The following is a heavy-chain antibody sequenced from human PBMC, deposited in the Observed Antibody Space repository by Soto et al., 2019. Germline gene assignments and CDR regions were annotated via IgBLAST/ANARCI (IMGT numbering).Heavy chain of an antibody. Sequence: SETLSLTCTVSGGSISSYYWSWIRQPAGKGLEWIGRIYTSGSTNYNPSLKSRVTMSVDTSKNQFSLKLSSVTAADTAVYYCARGLGWSGGSSRKKSYRMDVWGQGTKVTVYS. CDR2: IYTSGST. CDR3: ARGLGWSGGSSRKKSYRMDV. V-gene: IGHV4-4*07. CDR1: GGSISSYY. D-gene: IGHD2-15*01. J-gene: IGHJ6*02.